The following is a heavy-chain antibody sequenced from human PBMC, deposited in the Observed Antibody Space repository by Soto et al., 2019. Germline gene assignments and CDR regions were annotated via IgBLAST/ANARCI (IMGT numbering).Heavy chain of an antibody. CDR1: GGSISSYY. Sequence: SETLSLTCTVSGGSISSYYWSWIRQPPGKGLEWIGYIYYSGSTNYNPSLKSRVTISVDTSKNQFSLKLSSVTAADTAVYYCARQHGDYYYYYYYMDVWGKGTTVTVSS. D-gene: IGHD4-17*01. J-gene: IGHJ6*03. CDR3: ARQHGDYYYYYYYMDV. V-gene: IGHV4-59*08. CDR2: IYYSGST.